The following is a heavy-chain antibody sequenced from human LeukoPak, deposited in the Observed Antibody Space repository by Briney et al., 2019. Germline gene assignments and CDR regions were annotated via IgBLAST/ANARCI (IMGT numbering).Heavy chain of an antibody. CDR3: ARVAKYGSGSYYMDRYYYGMDV. J-gene: IGHJ6*02. D-gene: IGHD3-10*01. CDR1: GFTVSSNY. V-gene: IGHV3-53*01. CDR2: IYSGGST. Sequence: GGSLRLSCAASGFTVSSNYMSWVRQAPGKGLEWVSVIYSGGSTYYADSVKGRFTISRDNSKNTLYFQMNSLRAEDTAVYYCARVAKYGSGSYYMDRYYYGMDVWGQGTTVTVSS.